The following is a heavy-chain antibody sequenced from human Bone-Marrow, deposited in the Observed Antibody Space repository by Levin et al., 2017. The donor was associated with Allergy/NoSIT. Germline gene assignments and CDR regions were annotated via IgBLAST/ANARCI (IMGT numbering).Heavy chain of an antibody. V-gene: IGHV3-30*18. D-gene: IGHD3-22*01. CDR3: AKDRWVGVIMGTGTDAFDI. CDR2: ISYDGSNK. J-gene: IGHJ3*02. CDR1: GFTFSSYG. Sequence: PGGSLRLSCAASGFTFSSYGMHWVRQAPGKGLEWVAVISYDGSNKYYADSVKGRFTISRDNSKNTLYLQMNSLRAEDTAVYYCAKDRWVGVIMGTGTDAFDIWGQGTMVTVSS.